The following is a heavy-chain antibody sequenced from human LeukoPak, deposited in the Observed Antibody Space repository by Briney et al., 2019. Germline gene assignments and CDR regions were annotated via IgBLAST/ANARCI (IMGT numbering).Heavy chain of an antibody. Sequence: GESLKISCQASGYTFAKYWIGWVRQMPGKGLEWMGIIYPGDSDTRYSPSFQGQVTISADKSISTAYLQWSSLKASDTAMYYCVLRSSSPFDYWGQGTLVTVSS. CDR3: VLRSSSPFDY. D-gene: IGHD6-19*01. CDR1: GYTFAKYW. CDR2: IYPGDSDT. J-gene: IGHJ4*02. V-gene: IGHV5-51*01.